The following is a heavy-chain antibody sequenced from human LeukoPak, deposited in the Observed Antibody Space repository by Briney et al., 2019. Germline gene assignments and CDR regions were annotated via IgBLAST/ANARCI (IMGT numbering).Heavy chain of an antibody. Sequence: PGGSLRLSCAASGFTFSSYAMSWVRQAPGKGLEWVSSISSSSSYIYYADSVKGRFTISRDNAKNSLYLQMNSLRAEDTAVYYCARGPRLTTVPRRADYWGQGTLVTVSS. CDR3: ARGPRLTTVPRRADY. V-gene: IGHV3-21*01. D-gene: IGHD4-17*01. CDR1: GFTFSSYA. CDR2: ISSSSSYI. J-gene: IGHJ4*02.